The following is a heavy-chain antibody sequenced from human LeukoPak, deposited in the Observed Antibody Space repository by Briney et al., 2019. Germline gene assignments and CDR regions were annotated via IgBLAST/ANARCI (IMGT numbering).Heavy chain of an antibody. V-gene: IGHV4-38-2*02. CDR1: GYSISSGYY. Sequence: SETLSLTCTVSGYSISSGYYWGWIRQPPGKGLEWIGSIYHSGSTYYNPSLKSRVTISVDTSKNQFSLKLSSVTAADTAVYYCASRPVGPYGDYPGWYFDLWGRGTLVTVSS. J-gene: IGHJ2*01. CDR2: IYHSGST. D-gene: IGHD4-17*01. CDR3: ASRPVGPYGDYPGWYFDL.